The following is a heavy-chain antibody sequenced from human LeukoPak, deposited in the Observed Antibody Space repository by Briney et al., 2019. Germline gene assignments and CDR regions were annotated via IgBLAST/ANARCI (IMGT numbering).Heavy chain of an antibody. Sequence: PGRSLGLSCAASGFIFSNYAMHWVRQAPGKGLEWVAVISYDGSNKYYADSVKGRFTISRDNAKNTLYLQMNSLRAGDTAVYYCASTPNGVAAIYFDYWGQGTLVTVSS. CDR3: ASTPNGVAAIYFDY. D-gene: IGHD2-15*01. CDR2: ISYDGSNK. J-gene: IGHJ4*02. CDR1: GFIFSNYA. V-gene: IGHV3-30*04.